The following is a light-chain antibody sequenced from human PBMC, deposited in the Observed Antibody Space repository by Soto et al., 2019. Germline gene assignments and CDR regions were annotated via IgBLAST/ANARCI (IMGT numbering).Light chain of an antibody. CDR3: CLYAATFYV. CDR2: DVS. CDR1: SSDVGTYDF. J-gene: IGLJ1*01. Sequence: QSALAQPRSVSGSPGQSVTISCTGTSSDVGTYDFVSWYQQHPGKAPRLMIFDVSERPSGVPDRFSGSKSGNTASLTISGLQAEDEADYYCCLYAATFYVFGTATKVTVL. V-gene: IGLV2-11*01.